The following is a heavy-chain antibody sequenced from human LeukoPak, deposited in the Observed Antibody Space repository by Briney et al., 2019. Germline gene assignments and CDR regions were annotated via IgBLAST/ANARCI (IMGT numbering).Heavy chain of an antibody. J-gene: IGHJ4*02. Sequence: SETLSLTCAVYGGSFSGYYWSWIRQPPGKGLEWIGEINHSGSTNYNPSPKSRVTISVDTSKNQFSLKLSSVTAADTAVYYCARAGWAIVATSFDYWGQGTLVTVSS. CDR2: INHSGST. V-gene: IGHV4-34*01. D-gene: IGHD5-12*01. CDR1: GGSFSGYY. CDR3: ARAGWAIVATSFDY.